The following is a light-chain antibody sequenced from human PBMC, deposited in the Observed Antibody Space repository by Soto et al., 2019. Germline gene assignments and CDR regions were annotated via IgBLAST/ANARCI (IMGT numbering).Light chain of an antibody. CDR2: DAS. J-gene: IGKJ1*01. CDR3: QQRSNWHLT. CDR1: QSISSY. V-gene: IGKV3-11*01. Sequence: EIVLTQSPATLSLSPGERATLSCRASQSISSYLAWYQQKLGQAPRLLIYDASNRATGVPARFSGSGSGTDFTLTISSLEPEDFAVYYCQQRSNWHLTFGQGTKVDIK.